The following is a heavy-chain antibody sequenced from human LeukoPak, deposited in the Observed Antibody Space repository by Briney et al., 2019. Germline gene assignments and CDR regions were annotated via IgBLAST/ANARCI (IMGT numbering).Heavy chain of an antibody. CDR2: INNDGSIR. Sequence: GGSLRLSCAASGFSFSTYWMHWVRQAPGKGLVWVSRINNDGSIRDYADSVRGRFTISRDNAKDTVYLQMSSLRAEDTAVYFCARAEAVVTHGAFDYWGQGTLVTVSS. J-gene: IGHJ4*02. CDR3: ARAEAVVTHGAFDY. D-gene: IGHD2-21*02. V-gene: IGHV3-74*01. CDR1: GFSFSTYW.